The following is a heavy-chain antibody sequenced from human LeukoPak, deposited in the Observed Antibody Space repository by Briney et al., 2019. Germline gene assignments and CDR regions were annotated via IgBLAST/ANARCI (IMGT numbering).Heavy chain of an antibody. CDR1: GGSFSGYY. CDR3: ARVLVGATYRGVGDY. D-gene: IGHD1-26*01. CDR2: INHSGST. Sequence: SETLSLTCAVYGGSFSGYYWSWIRQPPGKGLEWIGEINHSGSTNYNPCLKSRVTISVDTSKNQFSLKLSSVTAADTAVYYCARVLVGATYRGVGDYWGQGTLVTVSS. V-gene: IGHV4-34*01. J-gene: IGHJ4*02.